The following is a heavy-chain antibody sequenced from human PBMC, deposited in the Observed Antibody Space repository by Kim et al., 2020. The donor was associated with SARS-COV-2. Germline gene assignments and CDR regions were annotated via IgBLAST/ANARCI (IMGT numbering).Heavy chain of an antibody. CDR2: ISGSGDTT. Sequence: GGSLRLSCAASGFTFSSSAMSWVRQAPGKGLEWVSAISGSGDTTYYADSVKGRFTISRDNSKNTLYLQMNSLRAEDTAVYYCAKDQAGYDDYYYYGMDVWGQGTTVTVSS. CDR3: AKDQAGYDDYYYYGMDV. D-gene: IGHD3-9*01. J-gene: IGHJ6*02. CDR1: GFTFSSSA. V-gene: IGHV3-23*01.